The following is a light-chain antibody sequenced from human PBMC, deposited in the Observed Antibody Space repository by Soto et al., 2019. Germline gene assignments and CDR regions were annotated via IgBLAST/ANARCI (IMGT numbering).Light chain of an antibody. J-gene: IGKJ2*01. CDR2: GAA. Sequence: EIVMTQSPATLSVSPGERVTLFCRASQSVGNKLAWYMQKPGQAPRLLMYGAAARANGIPARFSGSGSGTEFTLTISSLQSEDFAVYYCQEYDNWPPYPFGQGTKLEI. CDR3: QEYDNWPPYP. V-gene: IGKV3-15*01. CDR1: QSVGNK.